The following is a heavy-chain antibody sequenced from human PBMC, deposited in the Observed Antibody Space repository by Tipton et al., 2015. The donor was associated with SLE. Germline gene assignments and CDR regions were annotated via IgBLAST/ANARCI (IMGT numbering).Heavy chain of an antibody. V-gene: IGHV4-34*01. CDR2: INQSGST. Sequence: LRLSCAVYGGSFSTYHWSWIRQPPGKGLEWIGEINQSGSTNYNPSLKSRVTISEDRSEKQISLKLTSVTAADTAVYYCARYLDWKYTFVDYWGQGTLVTVSS. D-gene: IGHD3/OR15-3a*01. CDR3: ARYLDWKYTFVDY. J-gene: IGHJ4*02. CDR1: GGSFSTYH.